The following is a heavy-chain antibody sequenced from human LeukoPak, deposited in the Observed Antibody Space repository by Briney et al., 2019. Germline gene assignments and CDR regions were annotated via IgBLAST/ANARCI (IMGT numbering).Heavy chain of an antibody. CDR1: GFTFSSYW. CDR3: ARDSHYYYMDV. CDR2: IKQGGSEK. V-gene: IGHV3-7*01. Sequence: GGSLRLSCAASGFTFSSYWMSWVRQAPGKGLEWVANIKQGGSEKYYVDSVKGRFTISRDNAKNSLYLQMNSLRAEDTAVYYCARDSHYYYMDVWGKGTTVTVSS. J-gene: IGHJ6*03.